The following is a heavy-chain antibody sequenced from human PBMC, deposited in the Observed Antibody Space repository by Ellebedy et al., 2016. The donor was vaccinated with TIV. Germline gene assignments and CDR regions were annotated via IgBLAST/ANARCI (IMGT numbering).Heavy chain of an antibody. CDR1: GFTFTSYW. CDR2: IKQDGSEK. D-gene: IGHD3-10*01. Sequence: PGGSLRLSCAASGFTFTSYWMTWVRQAPGKGLEWVANIKQDGSEKYYVDSVKGRFTISRDNAKNSLYLQMNSLRAEDTAVYYCARGVLQYYMDVWGKGTTVTVSS. J-gene: IGHJ6*03. V-gene: IGHV3-7*01. CDR3: ARGVLQYYMDV.